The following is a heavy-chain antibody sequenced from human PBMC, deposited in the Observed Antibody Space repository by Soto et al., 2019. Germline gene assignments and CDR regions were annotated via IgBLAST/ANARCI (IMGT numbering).Heavy chain of an antibody. CDR2: INHSGST. V-gene: IGHV4-34*01. D-gene: IGHD3-3*01. CDR1: GGSFSGYY. J-gene: IGHJ6*02. CDR3: AIGYYDFWSGYYRPRLARMDV. Sequence: SETLSLTCAVYGGSFSGYYWSWIRQPPGKGLEWIVEINHSGSTNYNPSLKSRVTISVDTSKKQFSLKLSSVTAADTAVYYCAIGYYDFWSGYYRPRLARMDVWGQGTTVTVSS.